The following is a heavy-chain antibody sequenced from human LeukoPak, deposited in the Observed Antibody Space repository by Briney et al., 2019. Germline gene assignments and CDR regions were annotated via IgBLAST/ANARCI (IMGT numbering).Heavy chain of an antibody. D-gene: IGHD2-21*02. Sequence: GGSLRLSCAASGFTVSRNYMSWVRQGPGKGLEWVSIVFRCGRTYYADSVKGRFTISRDNSERTLYLQMNSLRAEDTAVYYCARDPTDYYYYGMDVWGQGTTVTVSS. CDR1: GFTVSRNY. J-gene: IGHJ6*02. CDR2: VFRCGRT. CDR3: ARDPTDYYYYGMDV. V-gene: IGHV3-66*03.